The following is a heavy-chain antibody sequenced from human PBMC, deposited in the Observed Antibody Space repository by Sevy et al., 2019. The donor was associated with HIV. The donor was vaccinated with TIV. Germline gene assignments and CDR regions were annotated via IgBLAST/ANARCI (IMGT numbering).Heavy chain of an antibody. CDR3: ARGPGVVAVAALNWFDP. J-gene: IGHJ5*02. CDR1: GLTFSSYA. Sequence: GGSLRLSCAASGLTFSSYAMHWVRQAPGKGLEWVAVISYDGSDKYFADSVKGRFTISRDNSNNTLFLQMNSLRTEDTAVYYCARGPGVVAVAALNWFDPWGQGTLVTVSS. V-gene: IGHV3-30*04. D-gene: IGHD2-15*01. CDR2: ISYDGSDK.